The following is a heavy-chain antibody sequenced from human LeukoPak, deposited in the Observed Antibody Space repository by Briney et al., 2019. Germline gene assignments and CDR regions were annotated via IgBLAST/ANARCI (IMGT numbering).Heavy chain of an antibody. Sequence: SQTLSLTCAISGDSVSSNSAAWNWIRQSPSRGLEWLGRTYYRSKWYNDYAVSVKSRITINPDTSKNQLSLQLNSVTPEDTAVYYCARACPDTYYYDSSGYYRTTPAACFDYWGQGTLVTVSS. CDR1: GDSVSSNSAA. CDR3: ARACPDTYYYDSSGYYRTTPAACFDY. V-gene: IGHV6-1*01. CDR2: TYYRSKWYN. D-gene: IGHD3-22*01. J-gene: IGHJ4*02.